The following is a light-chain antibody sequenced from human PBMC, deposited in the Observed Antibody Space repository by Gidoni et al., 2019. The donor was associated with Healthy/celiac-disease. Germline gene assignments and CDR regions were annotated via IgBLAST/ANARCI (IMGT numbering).Light chain of an antibody. CDR3: LQDYNYPPT. CDR2: DAS. CDR1: QGIRND. Sequence: AIQVTQFPSSLSSSVGDRVTITCRASQGIRNDLGCYQQKPGIAPKLLIYDASSLPSGVPSRCSGSGSSTDFTLTISCLQPEDFATYYCLQDYNYPPTFGQGTKVEIK. J-gene: IGKJ1*01. V-gene: IGKV1-6*01.